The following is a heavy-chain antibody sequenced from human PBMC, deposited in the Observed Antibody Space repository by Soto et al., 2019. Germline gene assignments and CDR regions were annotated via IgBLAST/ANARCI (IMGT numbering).Heavy chain of an antibody. Sequence: DVQLVESGGGFVKPGGSLRLSCAASGFTLSDAWMSWVRQAPGKGLEWVGRIKSKKDGGARDYTEPVKGRFIISGDDSENTLYLELYNLKTEATAVYYCAASLTAGAFDIWGQGTMVTVSS. V-gene: IGHV3-15*01. CDR2: IKSKKDGGAR. CDR1: GFTLSDAW. D-gene: IGHD2-8*01. J-gene: IGHJ3*02. CDR3: AASLTAGAFDI.